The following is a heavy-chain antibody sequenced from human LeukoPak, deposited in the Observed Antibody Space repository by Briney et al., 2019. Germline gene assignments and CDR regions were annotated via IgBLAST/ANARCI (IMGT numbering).Heavy chain of an antibody. Sequence: GGSLRLSCSASGFTFSNDWMTWVCQSPGKGLERVAIIKHDGSVKYCVDSVKGRFTISRDNAKNSLYLQMSSLRAEDTAVYYCARGGHRQKEFWGQGTLVTVS. D-gene: IGHD3-10*01. J-gene: IGHJ4*02. CDR1: GFTFSNDW. V-gene: IGHV3-7*01. CDR2: IKHDGSVK. CDR3: ARGGHRQKEF.